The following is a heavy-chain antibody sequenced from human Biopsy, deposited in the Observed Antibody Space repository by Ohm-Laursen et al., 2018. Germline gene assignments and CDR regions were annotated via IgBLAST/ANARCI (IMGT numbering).Heavy chain of an antibody. D-gene: IGHD2-2*01. Sequence: SVKVSCKAPTGTFNSYGIIWVRQAPGQGLEWMGRIIPILRTTAYAQTFQGRVTITADESTSTAYMELRSLRSDDTAVYYCARDRPSVPTYAVFWGQGSLVTVSS. J-gene: IGHJ4*02. CDR1: TGTFNSYG. CDR3: ARDRPSVPTYAVF. V-gene: IGHV1-69*11. CDR2: IIPILRTT.